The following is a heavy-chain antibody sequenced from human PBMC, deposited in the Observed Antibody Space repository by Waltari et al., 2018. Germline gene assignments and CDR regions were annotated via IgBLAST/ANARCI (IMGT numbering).Heavy chain of an antibody. CDR3: ARAGGGY. Sequence: GQLMESGGGLVQPGGSLRLSCAASGFTFSDYYMQWVRQAPGKGLEWVGLIRNKADGETTDYALSVKGRVTISRDDSKSITYLQMNNLKTEDTAVYYCARAGGGYWGQGVLVTVSS. CDR2: IRNKADGETT. D-gene: IGHD3-16*01. CDR1: GFTFSDYY. V-gene: IGHV3-49*04. J-gene: IGHJ4*02.